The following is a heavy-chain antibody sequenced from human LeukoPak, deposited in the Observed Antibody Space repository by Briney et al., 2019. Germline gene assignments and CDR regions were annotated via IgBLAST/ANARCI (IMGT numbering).Heavy chain of an antibody. V-gene: IGHV4-59*12. CDR1: GGSISSYY. CDR2: IYHSGST. J-gene: IGHJ4*02. D-gene: IGHD2-2*01. Sequence: SETLSLTCTVSGGSISSYYWSWIRQPPGKGLEWIGYIYHSGSTYYNPSLKSRVTISVDRSKNQFSLKLSSVTAADTAVYYCARLKGGCSSTSCRYFDYWGQGTLVTVSS. CDR3: ARLKGGCSSTSCRYFDY.